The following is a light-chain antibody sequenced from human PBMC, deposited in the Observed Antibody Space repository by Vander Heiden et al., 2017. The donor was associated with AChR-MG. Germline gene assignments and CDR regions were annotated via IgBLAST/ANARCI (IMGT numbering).Light chain of an antibody. CDR1: SSNIGASYA. J-gene: IGLJ3*02. CDR2: GNS. V-gene: IGLV1-40*01. CDR3: QSYDSSLSGWV. Sequence: QSVLTQPPSVSGAPGQRVTISCTASSSNIGASYAVHWYQQLPGTAPKLLIYGNSNRPSGVPDRFSGSKSGTSASLAITGLQAEDEADYYCQSYDSSLSGWVFGGGTKLTVL.